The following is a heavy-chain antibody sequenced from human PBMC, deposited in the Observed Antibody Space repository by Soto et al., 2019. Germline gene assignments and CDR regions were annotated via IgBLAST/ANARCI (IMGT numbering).Heavy chain of an antibody. D-gene: IGHD1-26*01. CDR3: AKAPQVGAPRYFDL. J-gene: IGHJ2*01. Sequence: SLRLSCAASGFTFISYAMSWIRQAPGKGLEWVSAISGSSGGTYYADSVKGRFTISRDNSRNTVFLRMNSLRADDTAVYYCAKAPQVGAPRYFDLWGRGTLVTVSS. CDR1: GFTFISYA. V-gene: IGHV3-23*01. CDR2: ISGSSGGT.